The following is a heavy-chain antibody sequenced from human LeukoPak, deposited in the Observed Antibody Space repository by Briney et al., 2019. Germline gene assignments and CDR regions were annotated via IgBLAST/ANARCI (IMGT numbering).Heavy chain of an antibody. CDR1: GNYW. J-gene: IGHJ4*02. V-gene: IGHV3-74*01. D-gene: IGHD2/OR15-2a*01. CDR2: INSDGSWT. Sequence: GGSLRLSCAASGNYWIDWVRQGPGKGLVWVSHINSDGSWTSYADSVKGRFTISKDNAKKTVYLQMNSLRAEDTAVYYCVSFYETYWGRGTLVTVSS. CDR3: VSFYETY.